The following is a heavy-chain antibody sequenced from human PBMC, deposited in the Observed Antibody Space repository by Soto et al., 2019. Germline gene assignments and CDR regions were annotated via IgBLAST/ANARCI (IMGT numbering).Heavy chain of an antibody. CDR2: IIPVFRSA. D-gene: IGHD2-21*02. J-gene: IGHJ6*02. CDR1: GGTFNKFA. V-gene: IGHV1-69*01. Sequence: VQLVQSGAEVKKTGSSVKVSCKASGGTFNKFAFSWVRQAPGQGFEWMGGIIPVFRSANYAQRFRGRITITADECTSTVYLHLNDLRSDDTAVYYCARRYCASDNCPLFYYFVDLWGLGTTVTVSS. CDR3: ARRYCASDNCPLFYYFVDL.